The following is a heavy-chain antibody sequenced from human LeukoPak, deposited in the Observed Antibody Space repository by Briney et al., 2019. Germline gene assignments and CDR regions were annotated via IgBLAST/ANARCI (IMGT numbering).Heavy chain of an antibody. CDR1: DESFSGYY. CDR3: ARGGGSSGYYYSY. J-gene: IGHJ4*02. V-gene: IGHV4-34*01. D-gene: IGHD3-22*01. CDR2: IIHSGST. Sequence: SETLSLTCAVYDESFSGYYWSWIRQPPVKGLEWIREIIHSGSTNYNPSLKSRVTISVDTSKNQFSLKLTSVTAADTAVYYCARGGGSSGYYYSYWGQGTLVTVSS.